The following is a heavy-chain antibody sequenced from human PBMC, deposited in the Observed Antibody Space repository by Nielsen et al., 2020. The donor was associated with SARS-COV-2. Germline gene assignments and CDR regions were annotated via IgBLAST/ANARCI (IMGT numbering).Heavy chain of an antibody. V-gene: IGHV4-34*01. CDR3: ARNIVGSTFHFDY. D-gene: IGHD1-26*01. CDR2: INHSGST. J-gene: IGHJ4*02. Sequence: SETLSLTCAVYGGSFSGYSWSWIRQPPGRGLEWIGEINHSGSTNYNPSLKSRVTISVDTSKNQFSLRLSSVTAADTAVYYCARNIVGSTFHFDYWGQGTLVTVSS. CDR1: GGSFSGYS.